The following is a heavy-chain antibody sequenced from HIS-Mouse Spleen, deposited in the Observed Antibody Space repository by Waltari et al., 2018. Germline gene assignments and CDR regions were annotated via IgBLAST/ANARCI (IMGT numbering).Heavy chain of an antibody. CDR1: GFTVSSNY. D-gene: IGHD3-3*01. Sequence: EVQLVESGGGLIQPGGSLRLSCAASGFTVSSNYMSWVRQAPGKGLEWVSVIYSGGSTYYADSVKGRFTISRDNSKNTLYLQMNSLRAEDTAVYYCASSRANFWSGYYAFDIWGQGTMVTVSS. CDR2: IYSGGST. J-gene: IGHJ3*02. V-gene: IGHV3-53*01. CDR3: ASSRANFWSGYYAFDI.